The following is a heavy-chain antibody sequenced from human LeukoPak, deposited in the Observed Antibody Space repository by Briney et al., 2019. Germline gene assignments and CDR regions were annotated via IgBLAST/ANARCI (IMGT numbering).Heavy chain of an antibody. J-gene: IGHJ4*02. CDR1: GFTFRNYV. CDR3: ARDYSSAWDY. CDR2: ISYDGSNK. Sequence: PGGSLRLSCAASGFTFRNYVIHWVRQAPGKGPEWVALISYDGSNKYYADSVKGRFTISRDNSKNTLFLQMNSLGAEDTAVYYCARDYSSAWDYWGQGTLVTVSS. V-gene: IGHV3-30*14. D-gene: IGHD6-19*01.